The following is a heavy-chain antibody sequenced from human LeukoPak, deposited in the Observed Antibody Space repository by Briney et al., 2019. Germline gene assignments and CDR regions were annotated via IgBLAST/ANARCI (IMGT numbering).Heavy chain of an antibody. J-gene: IGHJ4*02. D-gene: IGHD6-13*01. CDR3: ARDRSRYSSSWSSFDY. CDR2: ITQDGSEK. V-gene: IGHV3-7*03. CDR1: GFTFSNYW. Sequence: GGSLRLSCGASGFTFSNYWMSWVRQAPGKGLEWVGNITQDGSEKYYVDSVKGRFTISRDNAKNSLYLQMNSLRAEDTAVYYCARDRSRYSSSWSSFDYWGQGTLVTVSS.